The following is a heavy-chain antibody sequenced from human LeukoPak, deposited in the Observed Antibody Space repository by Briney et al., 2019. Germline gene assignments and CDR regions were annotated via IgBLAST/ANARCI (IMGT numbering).Heavy chain of an antibody. V-gene: IGHV1-69*13. CDR1: GGTFSSYA. Sequence: SVKVSCKASGGTFSSYAISWVRQAPGQGLEWMGGIIPIFGTANYAQKFQGRVTITADESTSTAYMELSSLRSEDTAVYYCARALNYDFWSGYYHIGLYFDYWGQGTLVTVSS. CDR3: ARALNYDFWSGYYHIGLYFDY. CDR2: IIPIFGTA. D-gene: IGHD3-3*01. J-gene: IGHJ4*02.